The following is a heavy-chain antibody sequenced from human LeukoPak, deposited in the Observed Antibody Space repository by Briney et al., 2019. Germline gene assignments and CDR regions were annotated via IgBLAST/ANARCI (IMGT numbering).Heavy chain of an antibody. J-gene: IGHJ5*02. CDR1: GFTFSSYV. D-gene: IGHD3-10*01. CDR3: ARTYYYGSGSYLNLNWFDP. V-gene: IGHV3-64*01. CDR2: ISGNGGST. Sequence: GGSLRLSCAASGFTFSSYVMHWVRQAPGKGLEYVSGISGNGGSTYYANSVKGRFTISRDNSKNTLYLQMGSLRAEDMAVYYCARTYYYGSGSYLNLNWFDPWGQGTLVTVSS.